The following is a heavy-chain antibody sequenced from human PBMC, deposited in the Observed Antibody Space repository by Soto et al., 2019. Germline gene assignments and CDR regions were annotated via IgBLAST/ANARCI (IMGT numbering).Heavy chain of an antibody. CDR3: ARHTVTTPLDY. CDR1: GGSFSGYY. CDR2: IYYSGST. V-gene: IGHV4-34*01. D-gene: IGHD4-17*01. J-gene: IGHJ4*02. Sequence: SETLSLTCAVYGGSFSGYYWSWIRQPPGKGLEWIGNIYYSGSTYYNPSLKSRVTISVDTSKNQFSLKLSSVTAADTAVYYCARHTVTTPLDYWGQGTLVTVSS.